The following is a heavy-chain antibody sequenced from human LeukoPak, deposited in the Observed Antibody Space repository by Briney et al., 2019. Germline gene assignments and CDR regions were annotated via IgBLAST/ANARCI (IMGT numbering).Heavy chain of an antibody. J-gene: IGHJ6*03. Sequence: ASVKVSCKASGYTFTGYYMHWVRQAPGQGLEWMGWINPNSGGTNYAQKFQGRVTMTRDTSISTAYMELSRLRSDDTAVYYCARGPSLQWLAPHYYYYYMDVWGKGTTVTVSS. V-gene: IGHV1-2*02. CDR1: GYTFTGYY. CDR3: ARGPSLQWLAPHYYYYYMDV. CDR2: INPNSGGT. D-gene: IGHD6-19*01.